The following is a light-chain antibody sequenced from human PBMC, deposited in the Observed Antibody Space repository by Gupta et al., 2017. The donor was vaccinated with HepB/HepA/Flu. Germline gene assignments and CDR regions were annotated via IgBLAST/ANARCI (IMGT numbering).Light chain of an antibody. CDR3: QQYDNLLT. V-gene: IGKV1-33*01. Sequence: DILMTQSPSSLAASVGDRVTITCQASQDISNYLNWYQQKPGKAPKLLIYDASNLETGVPSRVSGSGSGTDFTFTISSLQPEDIATYYCQQYDNLLTFGGGTKVEIK. CDR2: DAS. CDR1: QDISNY. J-gene: IGKJ4*01.